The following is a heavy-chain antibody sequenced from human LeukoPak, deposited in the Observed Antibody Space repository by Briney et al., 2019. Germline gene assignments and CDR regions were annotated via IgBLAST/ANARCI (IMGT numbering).Heavy chain of an antibody. CDR2: VYPSGRT. V-gene: IGHV4-4*07. CDR3: TSGGRISAANWFDP. CDR1: GGSISTYY. J-gene: IGHJ5*02. D-gene: IGHD6-13*01. Sequence: SETLSLTCTVSGGSISTYYWSWIRQPAGKGLEWIGRVYPSGRTSYNPSLENRVTMSVDTSKKQFSLKLRSVTAADTAVYYCTSGGRISAANWFDPWGQGTLVTVSS.